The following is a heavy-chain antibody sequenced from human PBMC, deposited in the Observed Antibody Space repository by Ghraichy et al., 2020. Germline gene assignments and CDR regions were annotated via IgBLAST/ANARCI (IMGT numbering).Heavy chain of an antibody. CDR2: ISSSSSTI. CDR1: GFTFSSYS. CDR3: ARVPPGEKYYYYGMDV. Sequence: LSLTCAASGFTFSSYSMNWVRQAPGKGLEWVSYISSSSSTIYYADSVKGRFTISRDNAKNSLYLQMNSLRDEDTAVYYCARVPPGEKYYYYGMDVWGQGTTVTVSS. D-gene: IGHD3-10*01. V-gene: IGHV3-48*02. J-gene: IGHJ6*02.